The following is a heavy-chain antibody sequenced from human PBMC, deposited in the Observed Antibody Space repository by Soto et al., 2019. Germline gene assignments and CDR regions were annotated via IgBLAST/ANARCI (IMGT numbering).Heavy chain of an antibody. D-gene: IGHD3-10*01. J-gene: IGHJ4*02. Sequence: SETLSLTCAVYGGSFSGYYWSWIRQPPGKGLEWIGEINHSGSTNYNPSLKSRVTISVDTSKNQFSLKLSSVTTADTAVYYCARIVGTEGYWGQGTLVTVSS. CDR3: ARIVGTEGY. CDR1: GGSFSGYY. CDR2: INHSGST. V-gene: IGHV4-34*01.